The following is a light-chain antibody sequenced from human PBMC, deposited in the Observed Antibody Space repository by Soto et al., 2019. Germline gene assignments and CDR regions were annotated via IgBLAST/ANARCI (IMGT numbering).Light chain of an antibody. CDR1: SYNTGSNT. J-gene: IGLJ2*01. V-gene: IGLV1-44*01. Sequence: QSVLTQPPSASGTPGQRVTISCSGSSYNTGSNTVNWYQQLPGTAPKLLIYSNNQRPSGVPDRFSGSKSGTSAALAISGLQSEDEADYYCAAWDDSLNGLVFGGGTKVTVL. CDR3: AAWDDSLNGLV. CDR2: SNN.